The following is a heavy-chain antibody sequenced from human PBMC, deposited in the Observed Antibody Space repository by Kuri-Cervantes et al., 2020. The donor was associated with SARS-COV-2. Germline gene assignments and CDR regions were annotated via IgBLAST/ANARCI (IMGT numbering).Heavy chain of an antibody. V-gene: IGHV3-21*01. CDR2: ISSSSSYI. CDR3: ARHNRNIVLMVYDYGVDV. D-gene: IGHD2-8*01. CDR1: GFTFSSYS. Sequence: GESLKISCAASGFTFSSYSMNWVRQAPGKGLEWVSSISSSSSYIYYADSVKGRFTISRGNAKNSLYLQMNSLRAEDTAVYYCARHNRNIVLMVYDYGVDVWGQGTTVTVSS. J-gene: IGHJ6*02.